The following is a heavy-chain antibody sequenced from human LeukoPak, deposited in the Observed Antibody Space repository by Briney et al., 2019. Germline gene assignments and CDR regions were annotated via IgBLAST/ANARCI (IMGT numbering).Heavy chain of an antibody. CDR1: GFTVSSSY. V-gene: IGHV3-53*01. CDR3: ARAMRGYSYILEH. D-gene: IGHD5-18*01. CDR2: IYSGGST. J-gene: IGHJ4*02. Sequence: PGGSLRLSCAASGFTVSSSYMSWVRQAPGKGLQWVSVIYSGGSTYYADSVKGRFTFSRDNSKNTLYLQMNSLRAEDTAVYYCARAMRGYSYILEHWGQGTLVPVSS.